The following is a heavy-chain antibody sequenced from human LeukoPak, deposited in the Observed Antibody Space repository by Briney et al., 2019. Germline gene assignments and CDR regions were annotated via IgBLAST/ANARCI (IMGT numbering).Heavy chain of an antibody. J-gene: IGHJ4*02. CDR3: VKNDGWFHLAQ. Sequence: GGSLRLSCAASGFYFRDHWMDWVRQAPGKGLEWVGHIKTDGSETYYLDSLKGRISISRDNTNNALYPQMDSLRVEDTAIYYCVKNDGWFHLAQWGQGTLVTVSS. CDR2: IKTDGSET. V-gene: IGHV3-7*03. D-gene: IGHD6-19*01. CDR1: GFYFRDHW.